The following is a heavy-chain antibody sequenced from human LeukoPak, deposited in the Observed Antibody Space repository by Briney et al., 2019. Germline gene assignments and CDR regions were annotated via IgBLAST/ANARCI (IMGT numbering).Heavy chain of an antibody. V-gene: IGHV4-59*01. D-gene: IGHD3-10*01. CDR3: ARVEEAYGSGRRENYYYYYMDV. J-gene: IGHJ6*03. Sequence: SETLSLTCTVSGGSISNKYWSWIRQPPGKGLEWIGYIHYTGSTTYNPSLKSRVTISVDTSKNQFSLKLSSVTAADTAVYYCARVEEAYGSGRRENYYYYYMDVWGKGTTVTISS. CDR1: GGSISNKY. CDR2: IHYTGST.